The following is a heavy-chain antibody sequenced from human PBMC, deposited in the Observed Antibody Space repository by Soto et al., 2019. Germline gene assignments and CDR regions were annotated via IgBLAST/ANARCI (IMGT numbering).Heavy chain of an antibody. CDR2: ISSNSAYI. Sequence: PGGSLRLSCAASGFTFRSFTMNRVRQAPGKGLQWVSTISSNSAYIYYTDALRGRFTISRDNAKNSLHIQMNSLRAEDTAVYYCTRDASRDSSARGWFDPWGPGTLVTVSS. CDR3: TRDASRDSSARGWFDP. J-gene: IGHJ5*02. D-gene: IGHD6-13*01. CDR1: GFTFRSFT. V-gene: IGHV3-21*01.